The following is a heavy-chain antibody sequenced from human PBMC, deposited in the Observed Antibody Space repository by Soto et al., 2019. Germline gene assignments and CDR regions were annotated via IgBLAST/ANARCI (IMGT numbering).Heavy chain of an antibody. CDR3: SSSGWYRYYYYYGMDV. V-gene: IGHV3-73*01. J-gene: IGHJ6*02. D-gene: IGHD6-19*01. CDR1: GFTFSGSA. CDR2: IRSKANSYAT. Sequence: GGSLRLSCAASGFTFSGSAMHWVRQASGKGLEWVGRIRSKANSYATAYAASVKGRFTISRDDSKNTAYLQMNSLKTEDTAVDYCSSSGWYRYYYYYGMDVWGQGTTGTVSS.